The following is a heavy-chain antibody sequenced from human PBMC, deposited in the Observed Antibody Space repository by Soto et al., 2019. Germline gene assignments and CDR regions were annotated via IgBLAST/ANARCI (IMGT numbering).Heavy chain of an antibody. CDR1: GGSISSYY. CDR2: IYYSGST. J-gene: IGHJ5*02. Sequence: PSETLSLTCTVSGGSISSYYWSWIRQPPGKGLEWIGYIYYSGSTYYNPSLNSRVTLSIDMTNNHVSLILNSVTAADTAVYYCARVGPWVPYYYDSSPYTFENWFDPWGQGTLVTVSS. D-gene: IGHD3-22*01. V-gene: IGHV4-59*08. CDR3: ARVGPWVPYYYDSSPYTFENWFDP.